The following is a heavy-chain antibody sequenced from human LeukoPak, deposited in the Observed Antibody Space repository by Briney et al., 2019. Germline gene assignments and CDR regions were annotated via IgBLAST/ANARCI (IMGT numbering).Heavy chain of an antibody. V-gene: IGHV3-30*02. CDR1: GFTFSSYG. Sequence: GGSLRLSCAASGFTFSSYGMHWVRQAQGKGLEWVAFIRYDGSNKYDADSVKDRFTISRDNTKNTLYLQMNSLRAEDTAVYYCAKMQGIAATGDIPYWGQGTLVTVSS. CDR3: AKMQGIAATGDIPY. CDR2: IRYDGSNK. D-gene: IGHD6-13*01. J-gene: IGHJ4*02.